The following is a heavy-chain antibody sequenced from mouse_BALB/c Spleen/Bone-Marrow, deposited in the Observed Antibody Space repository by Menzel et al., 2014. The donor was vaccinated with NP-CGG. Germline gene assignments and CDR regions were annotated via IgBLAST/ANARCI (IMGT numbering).Heavy chain of an antibody. CDR1: GFTFSNYG. J-gene: IGHJ3*01. D-gene: IGHD2-4*01. V-gene: IGHV5-9-2*01. Sequence: DVKLVESGGGLVKSGGSLKLSCAASGFTFSNYGMSWVRQTPEKRLEWVATISGGGSYTSYSDSVKGRFTISRDNARNNLYLQLSSLRSEDTALYYCARHAYYDQTEVSFVYWGQGTLVTVSA. CDR2: ISGGGSYT. CDR3: ARHAYYDQTEVSFVY.